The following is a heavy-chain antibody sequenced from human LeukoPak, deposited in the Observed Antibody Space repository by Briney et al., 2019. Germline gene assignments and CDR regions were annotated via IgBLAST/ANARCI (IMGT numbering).Heavy chain of an antibody. CDR3: ARDRRGEKDYDV. CDR1: GISVSNDY. Sequence: GGSLRLSCAASGISVSNDYMSWVRQAPGKGLEWVSAIYADGYTRDAASVKGRFSISRHNSKNTVYLQMDNLRPEDTAVYYCARDRRGEKDYDVWGPGTMVTVTS. V-gene: IGHV3-53*04. D-gene: IGHD2-15*01. J-gene: IGHJ3*01. CDR2: IYADGYT.